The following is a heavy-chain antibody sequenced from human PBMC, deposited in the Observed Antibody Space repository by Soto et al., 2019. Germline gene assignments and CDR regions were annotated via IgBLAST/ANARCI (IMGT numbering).Heavy chain of an antibody. CDR3: ARHDMTGNYVKSFDY. V-gene: IGHV5-51*01. CDR2: IYPGDSDT. CDR1: GYSFTSYW. Sequence: RGESLKISCKGSGYSFTSYWIGWVRQMPGKGLEWMGIIYPGDSDTRYSPSFQGQVTISADKSISTAYLQWSSLKASDTAMYYCARHDMTGNYVKSFDYWGQGTLVTVSS. J-gene: IGHJ4*02. D-gene: IGHD1-7*01.